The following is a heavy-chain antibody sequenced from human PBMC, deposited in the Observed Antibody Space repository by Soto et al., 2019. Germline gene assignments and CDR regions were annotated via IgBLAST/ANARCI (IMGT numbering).Heavy chain of an antibody. D-gene: IGHD3-3*01. Sequence: QLHLVQSGAVVKKPGASVTVSCSASGYPVTAYYMHWVRQAPGRGCEWMGGINPAAGAARYTQTFQGRVTMPRGTSTGTVFMELSGLTSEDTAGFYCARGGGVGVAGSAAFDMWGQGTLVTVSS. CDR2: INPAAGAA. J-gene: IGHJ3*02. V-gene: IGHV1-46*01. CDR3: ARGGGVGVAGSAAFDM. CDR1: GYPVTAYY.